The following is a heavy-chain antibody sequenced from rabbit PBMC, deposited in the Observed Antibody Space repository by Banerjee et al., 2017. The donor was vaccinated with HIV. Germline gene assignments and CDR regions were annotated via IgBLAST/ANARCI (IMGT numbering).Heavy chain of an antibody. CDR2: IYTSSAGT. Sequence: QSLEESGGDLVKPGASLTLTCTASGFSFSSSYYMCWVRQAPGKGLEWVACIYTSSAGTYYASWAKGRFTISKTSSTTVTLQMTSLTAADTATYFCARDDVSGDGYSYKLWGPGTLVPS. D-gene: IGHD1-1*01. J-gene: IGHJ4*01. CDR3: ARDDVSGDGYSYKL. V-gene: IGHV1S40*01. CDR1: GFSFSSSYY.